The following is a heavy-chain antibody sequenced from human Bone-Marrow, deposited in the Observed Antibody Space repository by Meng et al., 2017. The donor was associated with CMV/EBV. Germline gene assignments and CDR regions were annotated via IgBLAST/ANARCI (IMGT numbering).Heavy chain of an antibody. CDR3: ARPRRVVSADSYWYFDL. Sequence: SETLSLTCTVSGGSISSSSYYWGWIRQPPGKGLEWIGNIYYSGSTYYNPSLKSRVTISVDTSKNQFSLKLNSVTAADTAVYYCARPRRVVSADSYWYFDLWGRGTRVTVYS. V-gene: IGHV4-39*01. D-gene: IGHD2-15*01. J-gene: IGHJ2*01. CDR1: GGSISSSSYY. CDR2: IYYSGST.